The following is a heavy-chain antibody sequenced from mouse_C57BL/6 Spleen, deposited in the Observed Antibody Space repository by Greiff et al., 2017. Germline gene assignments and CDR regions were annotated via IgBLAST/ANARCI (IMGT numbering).Heavy chain of an antibody. CDR3: GRDDVNAMDY. J-gene: IGHJ4*01. CDR2: INPNNGGT. V-gene: IGHV1-18*01. CDR1: GYTFTDYY. D-gene: IGHD2-12*01. Sequence: VQLQQSGPELVKPGASVKISCKASGYTFTDYYMDWVKQSHGKSLEWIGDINPNNGGTSYNQKFKGKATLTVDKSSSTAYMELRSLTSEDTAVXYCGRDDVNAMDYWGQGTSVTVSS.